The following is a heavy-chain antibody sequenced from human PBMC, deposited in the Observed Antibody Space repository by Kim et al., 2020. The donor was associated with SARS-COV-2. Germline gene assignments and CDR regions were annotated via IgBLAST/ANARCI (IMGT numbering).Heavy chain of an antibody. CDR3: VQDWQGPYCSSGNCLGF. Sequence: SVRGRFSISRDNSKNTLYVQMNSLRGEDTAVYYCVQDWQGPYCSSGNCLGFWGQGTLVTVSS. J-gene: IGHJ4*02. V-gene: IGHV3-33*06. D-gene: IGHD2-15*01.